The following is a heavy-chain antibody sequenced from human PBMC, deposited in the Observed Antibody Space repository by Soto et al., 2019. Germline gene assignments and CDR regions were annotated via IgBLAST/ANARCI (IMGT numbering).Heavy chain of an antibody. D-gene: IGHD6-13*01. J-gene: IGHJ5*02. V-gene: IGHV3-23*01. Sequence: EVQLLESGGDLVQSGGSLRLSCAVSGFTLSSSAMSWVRQAPGKGLEWVSSISVSGGSTYYADSVKGRFTISRDISKNTLYLQMNGLRVEDTAVYYCAKDFKAAGYLDPWGQGTLVTVSS. CDR3: AKDFKAAGYLDP. CDR1: GFTLSSSA. CDR2: ISVSGGST.